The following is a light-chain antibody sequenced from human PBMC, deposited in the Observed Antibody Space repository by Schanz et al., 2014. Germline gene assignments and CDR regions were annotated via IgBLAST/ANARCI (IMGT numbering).Light chain of an antibody. J-gene: IGLJ3*02. CDR2: DTS. V-gene: IGLV7-46*01. CDR1: TGPVTSGHY. Sequence: QAVVTQEASLTVSPGGTVTLTCASSTGPVTSGHYANWFQQKPGQAPRTLIYDTSNKHSWTPARFSGSLLGGKAALTLSGAQPEDEADFYCMFYYSGSWVFGGGTKLTVL. CDR3: MFYYSGSWV.